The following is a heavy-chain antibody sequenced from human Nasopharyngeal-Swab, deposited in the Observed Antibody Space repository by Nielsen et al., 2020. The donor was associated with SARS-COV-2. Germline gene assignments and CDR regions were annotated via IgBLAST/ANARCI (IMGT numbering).Heavy chain of an antibody. CDR2: VYYSGST. Sequence: SETLSLTCTVSAGSISSSNSYWGWIRQPPGKGLEWIGSVYYSGSTYYNPSLKSRVTISVDTSKNQFSLKLSSVTAADTAVYYCARGATIFGVVAYGMDVWGQGTTVTVSS. CDR3: ARGATIFGVVAYGMDV. J-gene: IGHJ6*02. V-gene: IGHV4-39*07. D-gene: IGHD3-3*01. CDR1: AGSISSSNSY.